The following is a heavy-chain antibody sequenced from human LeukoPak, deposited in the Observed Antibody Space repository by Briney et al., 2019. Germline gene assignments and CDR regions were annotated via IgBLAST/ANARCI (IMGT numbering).Heavy chain of an antibody. CDR1: GFIFNTYA. D-gene: IGHD6-13*01. CDR2: ICGSGGCT. CDR3: AKAHAAAGHGGATSPGFDY. V-gene: IGHV3-23*01. Sequence: GGSLRLSCEASGFIFNTYAIYGVRQAPGKGLEWVSGICGSGGCTYYADSVKGRFTISRDNSKNTVYLQMNSLTADDTAVYYCAKAHAAAGHGGATSPGFDYWGQGTLVTVPS. J-gene: IGHJ4*02.